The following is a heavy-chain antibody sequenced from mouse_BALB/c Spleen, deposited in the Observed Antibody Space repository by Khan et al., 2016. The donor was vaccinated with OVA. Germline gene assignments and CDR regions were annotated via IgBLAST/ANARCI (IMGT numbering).Heavy chain of an antibody. J-gene: IGHJ3*01. Sequence: QVQLQQSGAELAKPGASVKMSCKASGYTFTSYWMHWVKQRPGQGLEWIGYINPSTGYSEYNQKFKDKATLTADKSSSTAYMQLSSLTSYDSAVYYCANHGSSSAWFAYWGQGTLVTVSA. CDR3: ANHGSSSAWFAY. CDR1: GYTFTSYW. D-gene: IGHD1-1*01. CDR2: INPSTGYS. V-gene: IGHV1-7*01.